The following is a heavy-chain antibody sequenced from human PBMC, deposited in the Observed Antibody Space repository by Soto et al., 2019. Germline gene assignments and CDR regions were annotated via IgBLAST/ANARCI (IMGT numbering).Heavy chain of an antibody. CDR3: TTRGESWDFFDS. CDR1: GFIFKNAW. D-gene: IGHD3-10*01. J-gene: IGHJ4*02. CDR2: IKKEVDGATV. V-gene: IGHV3-15*07. Sequence: EVQLVESGGGLVKPGGSLRLSCAASGFIFKNAWMNWVRQSPEKGLEWVGRIKKEVDGATVDYAAFVQGRFTIARDDSRDTLYLQMNSLNTDDTGLYFCTTRGESWDFFDSWGQGALVTVSS.